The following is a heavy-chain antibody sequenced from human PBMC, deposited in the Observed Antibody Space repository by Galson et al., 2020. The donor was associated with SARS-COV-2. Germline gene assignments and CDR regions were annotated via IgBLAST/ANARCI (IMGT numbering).Heavy chain of an antibody. D-gene: IGHD1-26*01. Sequence: GGSLRLSCAASGSTFSSYALHGVRQAPGKGRAWVAVKSYDGGNKSYADPVTGRFTISRDNSKNTLYLQMNSLRAEDTAVYYCARNPSGSYYEELWYWGQGTLVTVSS. CDR1: GSTFSSYA. V-gene: IGHV3-30*04. CDR2: KSYDGGNK. CDR3: ARNPSGSYYEELWY. J-gene: IGHJ4*02.